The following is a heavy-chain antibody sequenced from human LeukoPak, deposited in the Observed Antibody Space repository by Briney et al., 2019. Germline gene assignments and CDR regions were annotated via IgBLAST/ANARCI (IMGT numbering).Heavy chain of an antibody. Sequence: PGGSLRLSCAASGFTFDDYAMHWVRQAPGKGLEWVSGISWNSGSIGYADSVKGRFTISRDNAKNSLYLQMNSLRAEDMALYYCAKDHTAMVIGPAASDIWGQGTMVTVSS. D-gene: IGHD5-18*01. J-gene: IGHJ3*02. CDR3: AKDHTAMVIGPAASDI. V-gene: IGHV3-9*03. CDR1: GFTFDDYA. CDR2: ISWNSGSI.